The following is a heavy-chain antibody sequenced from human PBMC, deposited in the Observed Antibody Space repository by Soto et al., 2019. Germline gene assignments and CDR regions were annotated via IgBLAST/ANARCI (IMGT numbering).Heavy chain of an antibody. D-gene: IGHD3-16*01. CDR2: VSYDGSIE. CDR3: AKDLYYYDFSLDDS. Sequence: LRLSCTGSGFTFSRYAMHSVRLAPGKGLEWVAVVSYDGSIENYADYVRGRLTISRDNSKKTVFLQMNSLRVEDTALYYCAKDLYYYDFSLDDSWGQGTLVPVS. CDR1: GFTFSRYA. V-gene: IGHV3-30*04. J-gene: IGHJ5*02.